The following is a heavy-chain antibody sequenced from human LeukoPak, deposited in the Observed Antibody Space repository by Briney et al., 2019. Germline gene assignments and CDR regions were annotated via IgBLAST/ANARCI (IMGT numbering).Heavy chain of an antibody. Sequence: PSETLSLTCAVYGGSFSGYYWSWIRQPPGKGLEWIGEINHSGSTNYNPSLKSRVTISVDTSKNQFSLKLSSVTAADTAVYYCARDHGYSYGYGYYFDYWGQGTLVTVSS. V-gene: IGHV4-34*01. J-gene: IGHJ4*02. D-gene: IGHD5-18*01. CDR3: ARDHGYSYGYGYYFDY. CDR2: INHSGST. CDR1: GGSFSGYY.